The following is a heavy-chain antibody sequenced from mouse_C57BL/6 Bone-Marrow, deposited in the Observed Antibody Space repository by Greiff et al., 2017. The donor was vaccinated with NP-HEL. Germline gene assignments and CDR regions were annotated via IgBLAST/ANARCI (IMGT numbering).Heavy chain of an antibody. CDR2: IYPGSGST. CDR3: ARARGISAFAY. Sequence: QVQLQQSGAELVKPGASVKMSCKASGYTFTSYWITWVKQRPGQGLEWIGDIYPGSGSTYYNEKFKGKATLTADTSSSTAYMLLSSLTSEDSAVYYCARARGISAFAYWGQGTLVTVSA. V-gene: IGHV1-55*01. CDR1: GYTFTSYW. D-gene: IGHD5-2*01. J-gene: IGHJ3*01.